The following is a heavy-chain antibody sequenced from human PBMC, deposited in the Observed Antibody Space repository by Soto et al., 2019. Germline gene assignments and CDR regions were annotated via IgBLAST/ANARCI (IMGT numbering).Heavy chain of an antibody. Sequence: SVKVSCKASGGTFSSYAISWVRQAPGQGLEWMGGIIPIFGTANYAQKFQGRVTITADKSTSTAYMELSSLRSEDTAVYYCARDPTYDFWSGYPAGDYYYGMDVWGQGTTVTVSS. CDR3: ARDPTYDFWSGYPAGDYYYGMDV. CDR1: GGTFSSYA. CDR2: IIPIFGTA. J-gene: IGHJ6*02. D-gene: IGHD3-3*01. V-gene: IGHV1-69*06.